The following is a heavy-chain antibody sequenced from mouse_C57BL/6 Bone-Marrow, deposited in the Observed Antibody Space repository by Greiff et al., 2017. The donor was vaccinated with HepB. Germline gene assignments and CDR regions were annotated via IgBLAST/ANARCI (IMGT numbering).Heavy chain of an antibody. CDR3: APITTVVPFAY. CDR1: GFNIKDYY. CDR2: IDPEDGET. J-gene: IGHJ3*01. V-gene: IGHV14-2*01. D-gene: IGHD1-1*01. Sequence: EVKLMESGAELVKPGASVKLSCTASGFNIKDYYMHWVKQRTEQGLEWIGRIDPEDGETKYAPKFQGKATITADTSSNTAYLQLSSLTSEDTAVYYCAPITTVVPFAYWGQGTLVTVSA.